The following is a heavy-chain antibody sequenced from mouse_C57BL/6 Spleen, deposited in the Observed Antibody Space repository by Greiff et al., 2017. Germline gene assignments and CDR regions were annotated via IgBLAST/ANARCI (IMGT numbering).Heavy chain of an antibody. Sequence: QVQLKQSGPGLVAPSQSLSITCTVSGFSLTSYGVHWVRQPPGKGLEWLVVIWSDGSTTYNSALKSRLSISKDNSKSQVFLKMNSLQTDDTAMYYCARHGYDGYYGFAYWGQGTLVTVSA. CDR3: ARHGYDGYYGFAY. CDR2: IWSDGST. CDR1: GFSLTSYG. J-gene: IGHJ3*01. D-gene: IGHD2-3*01. V-gene: IGHV2-6-1*01.